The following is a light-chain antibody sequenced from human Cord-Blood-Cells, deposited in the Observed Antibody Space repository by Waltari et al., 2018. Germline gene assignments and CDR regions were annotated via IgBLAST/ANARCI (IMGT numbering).Light chain of an antibody. V-gene: IGLV2-14*01. CDR3: SSYTSSSLYV. J-gene: IGLJ1*01. CDR2: EVS. CDR1: SSAVGGYNH. Sequence: QSALTQPASVSGSPGQSLTMSCTGTSSAVGGYNHVSWYQQHPGKAPKLMIYEVSNRPSGVSNRFSGSKSGNTASLTISGLQAEDEADYYCSSYTSSSLYVFGTGTKVTVL.